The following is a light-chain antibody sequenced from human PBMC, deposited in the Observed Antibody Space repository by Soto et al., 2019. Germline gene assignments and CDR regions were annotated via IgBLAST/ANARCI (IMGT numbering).Light chain of an antibody. J-gene: IGKJ5*01. V-gene: IGKV1-27*01. Sequence: DIQMTQSPSSLSASVGDRVTITCRASQGISNFLAWYQQKPGKVPKLLISAASTLQSGVPSRFSGSGSGTDFTLTITSLQPEEVATYFCQKYSSVITFGHGTRLEI. CDR1: QGISNF. CDR2: AAS. CDR3: QKYSSVIT.